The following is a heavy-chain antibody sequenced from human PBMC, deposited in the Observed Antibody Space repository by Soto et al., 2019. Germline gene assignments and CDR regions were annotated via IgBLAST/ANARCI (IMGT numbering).Heavy chain of an antibody. CDR3: AKLSCTSSTCYFPGWFDP. V-gene: IGHV4-31*03. CDR2: IYYSGSS. J-gene: IGHJ5*02. CDR1: GGSISSGGYY. D-gene: IGHD2-2*01. Sequence: SETLSLTCTVSGGSISSGGYYWSWIRQHPGKGLEWIGYIYYSGSSYYNPSLKSRLTISVDTTKNQFSLQLKSMTAADTAVYYCAKLSCTSSTCYFPGWFDPWGQGTLVT.